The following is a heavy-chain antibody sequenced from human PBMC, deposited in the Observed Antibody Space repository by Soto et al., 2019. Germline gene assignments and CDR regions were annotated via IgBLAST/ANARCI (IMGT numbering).Heavy chain of an antibody. J-gene: IGHJ4*02. CDR1: GYTFPNYA. D-gene: IGHD2-2*01. CDR2: IHTGKGNT. CDR3: AGAGDDCRASNCYVIDD. V-gene: IGHV1-3*04. Sequence: GASVKVSCMASGYTFPNYAMLWVRQAPGQRLEWMGWIHTGKGNTKYSQKFQRRVTITSDTSASTAYMDLSSLRSEDTAMYFCAGAGDDCRASNCYVIDDWGQGTLVTVSS.